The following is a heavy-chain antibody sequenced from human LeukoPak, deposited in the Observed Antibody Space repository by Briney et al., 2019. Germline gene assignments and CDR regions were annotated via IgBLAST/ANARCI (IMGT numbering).Heavy chain of an antibody. J-gene: IGHJ3*02. CDR1: GGSISSGDYY. CDR3: ARGHPRTYYYDNSGYHPADAFDI. Sequence: PSETLSLTCTVSGGSISSGDYYWSWIRQPPGKGLEWIGYIYYSGSTYYNPSLKSRVTISVDTSKNQFSLKLSSVTAADTAVYYCARGHPRTYYYDNSGYHPADAFDIWGQGTMVTVSS. V-gene: IGHV4-30-4*01. D-gene: IGHD3-22*01. CDR2: IYYSGST.